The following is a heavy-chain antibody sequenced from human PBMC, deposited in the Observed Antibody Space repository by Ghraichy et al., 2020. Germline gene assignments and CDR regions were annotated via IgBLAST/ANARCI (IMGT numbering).Heavy chain of an antibody. D-gene: IGHD6-13*01. CDR3: ARVPSRGLYYFDF. CDR2: IKQDGTDN. Sequence: WGSLRLSCAASGFTFSSYWMSWVRQAPGKGLEWVANIKQDGTDNYYVYSVKGRFTNSRDNAKNSLYLQMTSVRAEDTVLFYCARVPSRGLYYFDFWCQGTLVTVSS. J-gene: IGHJ4*02. CDR1: GFTFSSYW. V-gene: IGHV3-7*01.